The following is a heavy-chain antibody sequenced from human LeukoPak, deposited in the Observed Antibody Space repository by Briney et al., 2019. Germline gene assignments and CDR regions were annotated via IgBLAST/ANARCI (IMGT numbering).Heavy chain of an antibody. Sequence: SETLSLTCTVSGGSISSSNYFWRWIRQPPGQELEWIASINYGGTTYYNPSLKSRVTISVDTSKTQFSLRLSSVTAADTAVYLCARYVVYGSGKYYFDYWGQGSLVSVSS. D-gene: IGHD3-10*01. J-gene: IGHJ4*02. CDR1: GGSISSSNYF. CDR2: INYGGTT. V-gene: IGHV4-39*01. CDR3: ARYVVYGSGKYYFDY.